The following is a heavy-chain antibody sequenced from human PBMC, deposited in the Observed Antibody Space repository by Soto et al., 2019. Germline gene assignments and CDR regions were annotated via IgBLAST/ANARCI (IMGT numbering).Heavy chain of an antibody. CDR2: MNPNSGNT. D-gene: IGHD3-3*01. CDR3: AREVEYYDFWSGYYYYFEY. CDR1: GYTFTSYD. J-gene: IGHJ4*02. Sequence: ASVKVSCKASGYTFTSYDINWVRQATGQGLEWMGWMNPNSGNTGYAQKFQGRVTMTRNTSISTAYMELSSLRSEDTAVYYCAREVEYYDFWSGYYYYFEYWGQGTLVTVSS. V-gene: IGHV1-8*01.